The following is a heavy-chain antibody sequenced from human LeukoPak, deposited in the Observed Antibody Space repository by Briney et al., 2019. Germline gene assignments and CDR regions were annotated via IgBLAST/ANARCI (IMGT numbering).Heavy chain of an antibody. D-gene: IGHD2-2*01. Sequence: SETLSLTCSVSGGSTNSYFWSWIRQSGGKGLEWIGRIYSSGSTVYNPSLNSRLTMSIDTSKNQFSLTLKSVTATDTAVYYCARVKASSTSWTFDQWGQGALVTVSS. CDR1: GGSTNSYF. CDR2: IYSSGST. CDR3: ARVKASSTSWTFDQ. J-gene: IGHJ4*02. V-gene: IGHV4-4*07.